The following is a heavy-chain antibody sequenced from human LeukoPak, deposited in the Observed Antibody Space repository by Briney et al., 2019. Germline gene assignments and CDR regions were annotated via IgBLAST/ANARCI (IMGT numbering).Heavy chain of an antibody. J-gene: IGHJ3*02. CDR2: IHYSGST. CDR3: ARLGSSSWYSYDDAFDI. Sequence: SETLSLTCTVSGGSITSSNYYWGWIRQPPGKGLEWIGSIHYSGSTYYNPSLKSRVTFSVDTSKNQFSLRLSSVTAADTAVYYCARLGSSSWYSYDDAFDIWGQGTMVTVSS. D-gene: IGHD6-13*01. V-gene: IGHV4-39*01. CDR1: GGSITSSNYY.